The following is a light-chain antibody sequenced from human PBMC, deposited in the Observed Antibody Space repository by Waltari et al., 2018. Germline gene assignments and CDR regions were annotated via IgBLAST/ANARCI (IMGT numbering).Light chain of an antibody. CDR3: CSYAGSSTYV. CDR2: DVT. Sequence: QSALTPPASVSGSPGQSITISCTGFSRAVGCYNYVPWYLQYPGKAPKLMVYDVTKRPSGVSNRFSGSKSGNTASLTISGLQAEDEADYYCCSYAGSSTYVFGTGTKVTLL. CDR1: SRAVGCYNY. J-gene: IGLJ1*01. V-gene: IGLV2-23*02.